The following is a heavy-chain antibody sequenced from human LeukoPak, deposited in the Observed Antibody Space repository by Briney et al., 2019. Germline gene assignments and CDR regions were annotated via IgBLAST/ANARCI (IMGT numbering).Heavy chain of an antibody. J-gene: IGHJ5*02. CDR1: GGPFSGYY. D-gene: IGHD6-13*01. CDR2: INHSGST. CDR3: ATRPDIAATGPGWFDP. Sequence: SETLSLTCAVYGGPFSGYYWSWIRQPPGKGLEWIGEINHSGSTNYNSSLKSRVTISVDTSKNQFSLKLSSVTAADTAVYYCATRPDIAATGPGWFDPWGQGTLVTVSS. V-gene: IGHV4-34*01.